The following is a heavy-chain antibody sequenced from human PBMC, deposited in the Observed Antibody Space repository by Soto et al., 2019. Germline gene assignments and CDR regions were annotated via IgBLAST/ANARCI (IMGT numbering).Heavy chain of an antibody. CDR1: AFTFRNYA. J-gene: IGHJ4*02. CDR2: ISGGGLNT. D-gene: IGHD6-19*01. Sequence: EVQLLESGGDLVQPGGSLRLSCTASAFTFRNYAMTWVRQAPGKSLEWISRISGGGLNTHYADSVKRRFTVSRDDSKSTLYLQMANLTAGDTAAYYCAKGGSGWYPFDYWGQGTLVTVSS. V-gene: IGHV3-23*01. CDR3: AKGGSGWYPFDY.